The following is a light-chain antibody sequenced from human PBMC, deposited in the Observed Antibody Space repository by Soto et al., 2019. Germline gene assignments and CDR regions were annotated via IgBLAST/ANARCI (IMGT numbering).Light chain of an antibody. Sequence: EIVLTQSPATLSLSPGERATLSCRASQSVSSHLAWFQQRPGQAPRLLIYDAFIRATGIPARFSGSESGTDFTLTISSLEPEDFAVYYCQQRSNWPITFGQGTRLEIK. CDR1: QSVSSH. V-gene: IGKV3-11*01. J-gene: IGKJ5*01. CDR3: QQRSNWPIT. CDR2: DAF.